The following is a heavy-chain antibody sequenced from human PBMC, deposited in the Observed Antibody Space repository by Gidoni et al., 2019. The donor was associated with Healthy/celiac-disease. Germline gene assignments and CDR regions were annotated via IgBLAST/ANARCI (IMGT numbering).Heavy chain of an antibody. CDR3: TLSHRGDVDY. D-gene: IGHD4-17*01. V-gene: IGHV3-73*02. J-gene: IGHJ4*02. CDR1: GFPFSGSA. Sequence: EVQLVESGGGLVQPGGSLTLSCAASGFPFSGSAMPWVRQASGKGLEWVGRIRSKANRYAKAYAASVKGRFTISRDDSKNTAYLQMNSLKTEDTAVYYCTLSHRGDVDYWGQGTLVTVSS. CDR2: IRSKANRYAK.